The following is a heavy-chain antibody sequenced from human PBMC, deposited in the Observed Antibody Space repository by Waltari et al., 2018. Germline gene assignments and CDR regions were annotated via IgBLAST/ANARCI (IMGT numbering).Heavy chain of an antibody. Sequence: QVQLQESGPGLVKPSGTLSLTCAVSGGSISSSNWWSWVRQPPGKGLEWIGEIYHSGSTNYNPSLKSRVTISVDKSKNQFSLKLSSVTAADTAVYYCARFRVLVVYASKGGFDYWGQGTLVTVSS. CDR2: IYHSGST. J-gene: IGHJ4*02. V-gene: IGHV4-4*02. D-gene: IGHD2-8*02. CDR1: GGSISSSNW. CDR3: ARFRVLVVYASKGGFDY.